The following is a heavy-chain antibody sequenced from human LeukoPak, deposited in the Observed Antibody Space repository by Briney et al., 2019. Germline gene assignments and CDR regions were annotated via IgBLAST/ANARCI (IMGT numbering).Heavy chain of an antibody. V-gene: IGHV1-46*01. J-gene: IGHJ6*02. CDR3: ARAIFGVVIGYYYYGMDI. CDR1: GYTFTSYY. CDR2: INPSGGST. D-gene: IGHD3-3*01. Sequence: ASVKVSCKASGYTFTSYYMHWVRQAPGQGLEWMGTINPSGGSTSYAQKFQGRVTMTRDTSTSTVYMELSSLRSEDTAVYYCARAIFGVVIGYYYYGMDIWGQGTTVTVSS.